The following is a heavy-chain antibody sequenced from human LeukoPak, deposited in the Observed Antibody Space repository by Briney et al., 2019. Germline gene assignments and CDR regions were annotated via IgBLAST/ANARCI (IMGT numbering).Heavy chain of an antibody. CDR1: GFTFSSYG. V-gene: IGHV3-23*01. D-gene: IGHD6-13*01. CDR2: ISNSGGST. Sequence: GGSLRLSCAASGFTFSSYGMSWVRQAPGKGLEWVSAISNSGGSTPYADSVKGRFTISRDNSKNALYLQMNSLRGEDTAVYYCARGPWSAAGYNGMDVWGQGTTVTVSS. CDR3: ARGPWSAAGYNGMDV. J-gene: IGHJ6*02.